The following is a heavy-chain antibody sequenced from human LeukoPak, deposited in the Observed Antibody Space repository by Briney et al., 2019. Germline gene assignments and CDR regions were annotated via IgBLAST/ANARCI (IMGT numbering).Heavy chain of an antibody. CDR3: ARGVRFLEWFRQLDAFDI. CDR2: ISAYNGNT. D-gene: IGHD3-3*01. J-gene: IGHJ3*02. CDR1: GYTFTSYG. V-gene: IGHV1-18*01. Sequence: ASVKVSCKASGYTFTSYGISWVRQAPGQGLEWMGWISAYNGNTNYAQKLQGRVTMTTDTSTSTAYMELRSLRSDDTAVYYCARGVRFLEWFRQLDAFDIWGQGTMVTVSS.